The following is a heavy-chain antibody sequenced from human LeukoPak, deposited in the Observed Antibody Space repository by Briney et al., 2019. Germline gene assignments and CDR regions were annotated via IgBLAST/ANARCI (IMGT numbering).Heavy chain of an antibody. CDR2: IYYSGST. CDR3: ARRTGDL. Sequence: SETLSLTCTVSGGSISSDYWSWIRQPPGKGLEWIGYIYYSGSTNYNPSLKSRVTISVDTSKNQFSLKLSSVTAADTAVYYCARRTGDLWGQGTLVTVSS. CDR1: GGSISSDY. J-gene: IGHJ4*02. D-gene: IGHD7-27*01. V-gene: IGHV4-59*08.